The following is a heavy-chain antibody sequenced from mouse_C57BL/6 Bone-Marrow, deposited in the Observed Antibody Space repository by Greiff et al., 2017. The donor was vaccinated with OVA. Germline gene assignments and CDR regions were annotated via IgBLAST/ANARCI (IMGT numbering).Heavy chain of an antibody. CDR3: ARDSNYGCDD. Sequence: EVHLVESGPGLVKPSQSLSLTCSVTGYSITSGYYWNWIRQFPGNKLEWMGYIRYDGSTNYNPSLKNRISITRDTSKNQFFRKLNSVTTEDTATYYCARDSNYGCDDWGQGTTLTVSS. CDR2: IRYDGST. J-gene: IGHJ2*01. D-gene: IGHD2-5*01. V-gene: IGHV3-6*01. CDR1: GYSITSGYY.